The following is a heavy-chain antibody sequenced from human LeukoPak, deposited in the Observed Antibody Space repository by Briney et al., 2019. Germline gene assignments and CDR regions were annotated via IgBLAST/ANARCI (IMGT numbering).Heavy chain of an antibody. Sequence: GASVKVSCKASGYTFTSYYIHWVRQAPGQGLEWMGIINPSGGSTSSAQKFQGRVTVTRDTSTSTVYMELSSLRSEDTAVYYCARSSVGSGYDFDYWGQGTLVTVSS. J-gene: IGHJ4*02. V-gene: IGHV1-46*01. D-gene: IGHD3-22*01. CDR2: INPSGGST. CDR3: ARSSVGSGYDFDY. CDR1: GYTFTSYY.